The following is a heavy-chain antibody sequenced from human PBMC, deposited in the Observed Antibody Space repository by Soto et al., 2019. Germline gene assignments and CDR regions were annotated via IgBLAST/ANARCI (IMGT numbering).Heavy chain of an antibody. D-gene: IGHD2-15*01. CDR1: SASLSSSYY. J-gene: IGHJ4*02. V-gene: IGHV4-39*02. CDR2: IYYRGNT. CDR3: AREGGGYCSGGSCQVDY. Sequence: SETLSLTCSVSSASLSSSYYWGWIRQPPGKGLEWIGSIYYRGNTYYNPSLKSQVTISVDTSKNQFSLKLSSVTAADTAVYYCAREGGGYCSGGSCQVDYWGQGTLVTVSS.